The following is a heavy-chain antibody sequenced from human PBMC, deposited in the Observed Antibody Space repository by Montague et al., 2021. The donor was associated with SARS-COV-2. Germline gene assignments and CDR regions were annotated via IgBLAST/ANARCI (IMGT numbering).Heavy chain of an antibody. CDR2: ISSSAGNT. CDR1: GFTFSSYA. Sequence: SLRLSCAASGFTFSSYAMTWVRQAPGKGLEWVSIISSSAGNTYYADSVKGRFTISRDNSKNTLYLQVNRLRAEDTAVYYCARGIGWSNGYYFDYWGQGTLVTVSS. CDR3: ARGIGWSNGYYFDY. J-gene: IGHJ4*02. D-gene: IGHD6-19*01. V-gene: IGHV3-23*01.